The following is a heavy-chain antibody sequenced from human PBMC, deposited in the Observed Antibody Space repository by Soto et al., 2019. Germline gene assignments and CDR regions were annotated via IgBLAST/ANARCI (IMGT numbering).Heavy chain of an antibody. CDR2: IGTAGDT. CDR3: ARGGVGATDYYYYGMDV. D-gene: IGHD1-26*01. V-gene: IGHV3-13*04. CDR1: GFTFSSYD. Sequence: EVQLVESGGGLVQPGGSLRLSCAASGFTFSSYDMHWVRQATGKGLEWVSAIGTAGDTYYPGSVKGRFTISRENAKTSLYLQMNSLRAGDTAVYYCARGGVGATDYYYYGMDVWGQGTTVTVSS. J-gene: IGHJ6*02.